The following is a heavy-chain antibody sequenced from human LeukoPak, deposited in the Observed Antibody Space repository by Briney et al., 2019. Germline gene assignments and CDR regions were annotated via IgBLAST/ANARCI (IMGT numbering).Heavy chain of an antibody. V-gene: IGHV3-64D*06. CDR1: GFTFSSYA. CDR3: ARVPYVSGTFDH. J-gene: IGHJ4*02. D-gene: IGHD3-10*01. Sequence: GGSLRLSCSASGFTFSSYAMHWVRQAPGKGLEYVSGISSNGGRTYYADSVKGRFTISRDNSKNTLYLQMSSLRGEDTAVYYCARVPYVSGTFDHWVQGTLVTVSS. CDR2: ISSNGGRT.